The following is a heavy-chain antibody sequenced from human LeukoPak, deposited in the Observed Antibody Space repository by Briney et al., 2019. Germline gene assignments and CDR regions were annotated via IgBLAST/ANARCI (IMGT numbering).Heavy chain of an antibody. D-gene: IGHD3-10*01. CDR1: GFTFSNYA. J-gene: IGHJ4*02. CDR3: AKDFLGLIWFRELFGYFDY. CDR2: ISGSGGST. V-gene: IGHV3-23*01. Sequence: QTGGSLRLSCAASGFTFSNYAMNWVRQAPGKGLEWVSAISGSGGSTYYADSVKGRFTISRDNSKNTLYLQMNSLRAEDTAVYYCAKDFLGLIWFRELFGYFDYWGQGTLVTVSS.